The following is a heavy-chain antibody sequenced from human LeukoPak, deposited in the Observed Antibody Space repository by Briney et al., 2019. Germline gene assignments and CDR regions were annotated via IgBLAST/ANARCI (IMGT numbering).Heavy chain of an antibody. D-gene: IGHD5-18*01. Sequence: SVKVSCKASGGTFSSYVISWVRQAPGQGLEWMGGIIPIFGTANYAQKFQGRVTIITDESTSTAYMELSSLRSEDTAVYYCAIPDTGYSYGFAYWGQGTLVTVSS. CDR1: GGTFSSYV. J-gene: IGHJ4*02. CDR2: IIPIFGTA. V-gene: IGHV1-69*05. CDR3: AIPDTGYSYGFAY.